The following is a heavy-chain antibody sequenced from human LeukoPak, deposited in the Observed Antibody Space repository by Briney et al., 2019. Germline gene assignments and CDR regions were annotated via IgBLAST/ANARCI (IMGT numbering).Heavy chain of an antibody. CDR3: AKPLPPYGDTRSDY. CDR1: GFTFSSYA. J-gene: IGHJ4*02. CDR2: ISGSGGST. D-gene: IGHD4-17*01. Sequence: GASLRLSCAASGFTFSSYAMSWVRQAPGKGLEWVSAISGSGGSTYYADSVKGRFTISRDNSKNTLYLQMNSLRAEDTAVYYCAKPLPPYGDTRSDYWGQGTLVTVSS. V-gene: IGHV3-23*01.